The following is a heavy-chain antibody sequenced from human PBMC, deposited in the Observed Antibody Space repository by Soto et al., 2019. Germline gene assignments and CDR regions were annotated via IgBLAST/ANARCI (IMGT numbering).Heavy chain of an antibody. V-gene: IGHV5-51*01. D-gene: IGHD2-15*01. CDR1: GYSFTNYW. Sequence: PGESLKISCKGSGYSFTNYWIVWVRQMPGRGLEWMGMIWPGNSDTKYSPSFQGQVTISADKSIGTAYLQWSSLKAPDSALYYCARGAGYCSAGSCYNFDYWGQGALVTVSS. J-gene: IGHJ4*02. CDR3: ARGAGYCSAGSCYNFDY. CDR2: IWPGNSDT.